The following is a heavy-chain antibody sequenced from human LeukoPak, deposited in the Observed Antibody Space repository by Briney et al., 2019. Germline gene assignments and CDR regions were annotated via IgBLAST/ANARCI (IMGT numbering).Heavy chain of an antibody. CDR2: ISGSGGST. Sequence: GGSLRLSCAASGFTFSTNPMSWVRQAPGKGLEWVSAISGSGGSTYYADSVKGRFTISRDNSKNTLYLQMNSLRAEDTAVYYCAKSPRSAADNWFDPWGQGTLVTVSS. CDR1: GFTFSTNP. CDR3: AKSPRSAADNWFDP. J-gene: IGHJ5*02. D-gene: IGHD6-13*01. V-gene: IGHV3-23*01.